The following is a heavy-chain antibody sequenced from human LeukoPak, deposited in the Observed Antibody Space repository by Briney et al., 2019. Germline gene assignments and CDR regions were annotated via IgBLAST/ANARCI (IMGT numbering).Heavy chain of an antibody. V-gene: IGHV1-2*02. CDR3: ARDDDFDWSLDY. D-gene: IGHD3-9*01. Sequence: ASVKVSCKASGYTFTSYGISWVRQAPGQGLEWMGWINPNSGGTNYAQKFQGRVTMTRDTSISTAYMELSRLRSDDTAVYYCARDDDFDWSLDYWGQGTLVTVSS. CDR1: GYTFTSYG. CDR2: INPNSGGT. J-gene: IGHJ4*02.